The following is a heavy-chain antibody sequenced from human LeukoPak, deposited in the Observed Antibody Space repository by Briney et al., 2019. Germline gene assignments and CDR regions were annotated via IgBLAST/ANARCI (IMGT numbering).Heavy chain of an antibody. CDR1: GFTFSSYG. V-gene: IGHV3-30*18. J-gene: IGHJ4*02. CDR3: AKRAKGGTYYERFDN. D-gene: IGHD1-26*01. Sequence: GGSLRLSCAASGFTFSSYGMHWVRQAPGKGLEWVAVISYDGSNKYYADSVKGRFTISRDNSKNTLYLQMNSLRAEDTAVYYCAKRAKGGTYYERFDNGAQGTLATV. CDR2: ISYDGSNK.